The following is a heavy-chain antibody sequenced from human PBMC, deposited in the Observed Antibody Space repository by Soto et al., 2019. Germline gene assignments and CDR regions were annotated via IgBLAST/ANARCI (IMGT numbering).Heavy chain of an antibody. CDR3: TKDGARLQLYWFDP. D-gene: IGHD1-7*01. J-gene: IGHJ5*02. V-gene: IGHV3-23*01. CDR1: GFTFSSYA. Sequence: SLRLSCAASGFTFSSYAMSWVRQAPGKGLEWVSGISGSGGSTTYADSVKGRFTISRDNSKNTLYLQMNSLRAEDTAVYYCTKDGARLQLYWFDPWGQGTLVTVSS. CDR2: ISGSGGST.